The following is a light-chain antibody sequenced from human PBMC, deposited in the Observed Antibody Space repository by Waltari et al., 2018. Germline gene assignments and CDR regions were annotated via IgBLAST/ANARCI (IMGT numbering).Light chain of an antibody. CDR3: HHYDDYPYT. J-gene: IGKJ2*01. V-gene: IGKV1-16*01. CDR1: QSISTY. CDR2: AAS. Sequence: DIQLTQSPSSLSGSVGDRVTITCRASQSISTYLAWFQQKAGKAPKSLIYAASRLQSEVPSRFSGSGSGTEFTLTISSLQPEDFATYYCHHYDDYPYTVGQGTKLEIK.